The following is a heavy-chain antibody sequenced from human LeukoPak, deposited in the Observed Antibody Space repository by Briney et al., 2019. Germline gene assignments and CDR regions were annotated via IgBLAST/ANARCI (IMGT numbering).Heavy chain of an antibody. CDR3: AKDKTIVGEWEQSADYFDY. CDR2: ISYDGSNK. J-gene: IGHJ4*02. D-gene: IGHD1-26*01. V-gene: IGHV3-30*04. Sequence: PGGSLRLSCAASGFTFSSYAMHWVRQAPGKGLEWVAVISYDGSNKYYADSVKGRFTISRDNSKNTLYLQMNSLRAEDTAVYYCAKDKTIVGEWEQSADYFDYWGQGTLVTVSS. CDR1: GFTFSSYA.